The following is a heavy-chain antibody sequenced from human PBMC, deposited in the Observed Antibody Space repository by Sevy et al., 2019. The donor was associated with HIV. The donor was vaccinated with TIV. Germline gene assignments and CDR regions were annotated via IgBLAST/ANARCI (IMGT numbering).Heavy chain of an antibody. CDR3: ATGREYYEGNTGYFDY. Sequence: ASVKVSCKLSGYTLTQLSMHWVRQAPGKGLEWLGSFDHEDRERIYAQKFQGRFTMTEETSTDTAYMELSSLRSEDTAIYYCATGREYYEGNTGYFDYWGQGTLVTVSS. CDR1: GYTLTQLS. J-gene: IGHJ4*02. V-gene: IGHV1-24*01. D-gene: IGHD3-3*01. CDR2: FDHEDRER.